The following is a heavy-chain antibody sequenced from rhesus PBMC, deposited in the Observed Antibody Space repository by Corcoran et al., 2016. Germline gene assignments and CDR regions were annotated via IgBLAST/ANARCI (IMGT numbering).Heavy chain of an antibody. D-gene: IGHD6-43*01. Sequence: QVQLQESGPGLVKPSATLSLTCAVSGGSISSSYYYWRWIRQAPGKGLEWSGYISYSGGTSYNPSLKSRVTISRDTSKNQFSLKLSSVTAADTAVNYCARDMGGWGIAAAFDYWGQGVLVTVSS. CDR1: GGSISSSYYY. CDR2: ISYSGGT. J-gene: IGHJ4*01. CDR3: ARDMGGWGIAAAFDY. V-gene: IGHV4-122*02.